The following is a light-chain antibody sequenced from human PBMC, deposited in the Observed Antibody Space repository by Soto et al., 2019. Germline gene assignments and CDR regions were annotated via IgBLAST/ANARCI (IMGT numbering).Light chain of an antibody. V-gene: IGLV1-44*01. CDR3: ASWDGSLNGWL. CDR2: TNN. J-gene: IGLJ3*02. CDR1: RSNIGSDT. Sequence: QSVLTQPPSASGTPGQRVTISCSGSRSNIGSDTVNWYQQLPGTAPKLLIYTNNQRPSGVPDRFSGSKSGTSASLAISGLQSEDEAVYYCASWDGSLNGWLFGGGTKITVL.